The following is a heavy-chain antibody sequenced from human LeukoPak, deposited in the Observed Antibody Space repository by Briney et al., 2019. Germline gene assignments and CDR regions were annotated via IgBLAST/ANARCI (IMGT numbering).Heavy chain of an antibody. Sequence: ASVKVSCKASGGTFSSYAISWVRQAPGQGLEWMGRIIPIFGTANYAQKFQGRVTITTDESTRTAYMELSSLRSEDTAAYYCARGSVSSGWYPFWGQGTLVTVSS. CDR2: IIPIFGTA. V-gene: IGHV1-69*05. CDR1: GGTFSSYA. J-gene: IGHJ4*02. D-gene: IGHD6-19*01. CDR3: ARGSVSSGWYPF.